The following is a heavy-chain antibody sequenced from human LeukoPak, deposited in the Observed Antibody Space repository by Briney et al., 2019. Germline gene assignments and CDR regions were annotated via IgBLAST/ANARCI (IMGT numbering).Heavy chain of an antibody. CDR1: GFTFSSYG. J-gene: IGHJ6*02. D-gene: IGHD2-21*02. CDR2: ISYDGSNK. CDR3: AKDLDGSGGDCCYYGMDV. Sequence: GGSLRLSCAASGFTFSSYGMHWVRQAPGKGLEWVAVISYDGSNKYYADSVKGRFTISRDNSKNTLYLQMNSLRAEDTAVYYCAKDLDGSGGDCCYYGMDVWGQGTTVTVSS. V-gene: IGHV3-30*18.